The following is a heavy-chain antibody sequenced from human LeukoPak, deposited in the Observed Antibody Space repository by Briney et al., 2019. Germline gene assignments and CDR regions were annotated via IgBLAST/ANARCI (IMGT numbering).Heavy chain of an antibody. J-gene: IGHJ4*02. Sequence: PGGSLRLSCAAFGFTFSNYGLSWVRQAPGKGLEWVANIKQDESEKDYVDSVKGRFTISRDNAKNSLYLQMSSLRAEDTAVYYCATYSGAHHKTFDDWGQGTLVTVSS. D-gene: IGHD1-26*01. CDR1: GFTFSNYG. CDR2: IKQDESEK. V-gene: IGHV3-7*03. CDR3: ATYSGAHHKTFDD.